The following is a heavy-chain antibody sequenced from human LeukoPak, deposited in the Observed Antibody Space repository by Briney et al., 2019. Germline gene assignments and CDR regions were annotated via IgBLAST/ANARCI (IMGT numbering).Heavy chain of an antibody. J-gene: IGHJ4*02. CDR3: ARVDYYGSGSYSLGDY. Sequence: ASVKVSCKASGYTFTSYGISWVRQAPGQGLEWMGWISAYNGNTNYAQKLQGRVTMTTDTSTSTAYMELRSLRSDDTAVYYRARVDYYGSGSYSLGDYWGQGTLVTASS. V-gene: IGHV1-18*04. D-gene: IGHD3-10*01. CDR1: GYTFTSYG. CDR2: ISAYNGNT.